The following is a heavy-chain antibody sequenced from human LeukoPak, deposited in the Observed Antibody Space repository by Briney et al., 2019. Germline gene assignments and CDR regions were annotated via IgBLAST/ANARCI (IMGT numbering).Heavy chain of an antibody. J-gene: IGHJ4*02. V-gene: IGHV3-30-3*01. D-gene: IGHD2-21*02. CDR2: ISYDGSNK. CDR3: ARVDVMTATQFFDY. Sequence: GGSLRLSCAASGFTFSSYAMHWVRQAPGKGLEWVAVISYDGSNKYYADSVKGRFTISRDNSKNTLYLQMNSLRAEDTAVYYCARVDVMTATQFFDYWGQGTLVTVSS. CDR1: GFTFSSYA.